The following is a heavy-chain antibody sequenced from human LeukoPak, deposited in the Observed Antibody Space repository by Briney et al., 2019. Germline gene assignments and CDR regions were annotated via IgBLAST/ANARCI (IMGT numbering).Heavy chain of an antibody. V-gene: IGHV3-21*01. Sequence: GGSLRLSCAAPGFTFSTYTMNWVRQAPGKGLEWVSSISASTSYINYADSVKGRFTISRDNAENSLYLQMNSLRAEDTAVYYCARDRGADYWGQGTLVTVSS. CDR2: ISASTSYI. CDR3: ARDRGADY. D-gene: IGHD5-12*01. CDR1: GFTFSTYT. J-gene: IGHJ4*02.